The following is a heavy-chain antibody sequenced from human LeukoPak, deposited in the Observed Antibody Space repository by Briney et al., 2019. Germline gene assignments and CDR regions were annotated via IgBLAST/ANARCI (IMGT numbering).Heavy chain of an antibody. D-gene: IGHD3-3*01. CDR3: ARDGITIFGVVIPRRFDP. J-gene: IGHJ5*02. Sequence: GGSLRLSCAASGFTFSSYGMHWVRQAPGKGLEWVAFIRYDGSNKYYADSVKGRFTISRDNAKNSLYLQMNSLRAEDTAVYYCARDGITIFGVVIPRRFDPWGQGTLVTVSS. CDR2: IRYDGSNK. V-gene: IGHV3-30*02. CDR1: GFTFSSYG.